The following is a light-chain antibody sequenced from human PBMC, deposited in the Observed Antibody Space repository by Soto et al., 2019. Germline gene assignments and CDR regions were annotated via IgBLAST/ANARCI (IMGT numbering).Light chain of an antibody. CDR3: QQYNNWPPA. CDR2: GAS. Sequence: EIVMTQSPATLSVSPGERATLSCRASQSVSGNLAWYQQKPGQAPRLLIYGASTSATGIPARFSGSGSGTEFTLTISSLQSEDVAVYYCQQYNNWPPAFGQGTKVEIK. CDR1: QSVSGN. J-gene: IGKJ1*01. V-gene: IGKV3D-15*01.